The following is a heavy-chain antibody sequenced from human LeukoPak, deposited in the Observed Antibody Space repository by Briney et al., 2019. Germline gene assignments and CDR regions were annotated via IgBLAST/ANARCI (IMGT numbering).Heavy chain of an antibody. D-gene: IGHD6-19*01. CDR3: VKDISGWSYFDY. J-gene: IGHJ4*02. CDR2: ISWNGVTI. V-gene: IGHV3-9*01. Sequence: GGSLRLSCEASGVIFEQYVMHWVRQAPGKGLEWVAGISWNGVTINYGDSVKGRFTISRDNAKSFLYLQMNSLRPEDTALYYCVKDISGWSYFDYWGQGTRVTVSP. CDR1: GVIFEQYV.